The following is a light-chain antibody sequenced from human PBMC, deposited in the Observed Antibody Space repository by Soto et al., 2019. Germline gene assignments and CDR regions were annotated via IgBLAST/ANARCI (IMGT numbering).Light chain of an antibody. V-gene: IGKV1-16*02. CDR3: QQYKSSPLT. Sequence: DIQMTQSPTSLSASVGDRVTITCRASQDISNYVAWFQQKPGRAPKSLIYGASSLQSGVPSKFSGSVSGTDFTLTITSLQPEDSATYYCQQYKSSPLTFGGGTKVEIK. J-gene: IGKJ4*01. CDR1: QDISNY. CDR2: GAS.